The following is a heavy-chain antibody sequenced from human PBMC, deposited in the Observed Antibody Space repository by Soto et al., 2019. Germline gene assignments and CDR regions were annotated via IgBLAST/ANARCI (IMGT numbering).Heavy chain of an antibody. CDR3: SKLLYIAVAGTVDD. CDR2: ISGSGGST. D-gene: IGHD6-19*01. V-gene: IGHV3-23*01. J-gene: IGHJ4*02. CDR1: GFTFSSYA. Sequence: GGSLRLSCAASGFTFSSYAMSWVRQAPGKGLEWVSAISGSGGSTYYADSVKGRFTISRDNSKNTLYLQMNSLRAEDTAVYYCSKLLYIAVAGTVDDWGQGTLVTVSS.